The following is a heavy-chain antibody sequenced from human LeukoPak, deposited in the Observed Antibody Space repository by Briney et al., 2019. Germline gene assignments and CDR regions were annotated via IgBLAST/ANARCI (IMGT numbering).Heavy chain of an antibody. V-gene: IGHV4-30-4*01. D-gene: IGHD1-20*01. J-gene: IGHJ4*02. Sequence: PSETLSLTCAVYGGSFSGYYWSWIRQPPGKGLEWIGYIYYSGSTYYNPSLKSRVTISVDTSKNQFSLKLSSVTAADTAVYYCARGVTGPYFDYWGQGTLVTVSS. CDR2: IYYSGST. CDR1: GGSFSGYY. CDR3: ARGVTGPYFDY.